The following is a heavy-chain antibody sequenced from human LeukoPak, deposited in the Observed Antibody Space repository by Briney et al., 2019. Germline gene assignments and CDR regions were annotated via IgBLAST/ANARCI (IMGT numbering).Heavy chain of an antibody. D-gene: IGHD3-3*02. CDR2: IYTNGTT. CDR3: ARGSFLEWNNWFDP. CDR1: AGSISHYY. V-gene: IGHV4-4*07. Sequence: PSETLSLTCSVSAGSISHYYWNWIRQPAGKGLEWIGRIYTNGTTNYTPSLKSRVTMSTDTSKSEFSLRLNSVTAADTALYYCARGSFLEWNNWFDPWGQGTLVIVSS. J-gene: IGHJ5*02.